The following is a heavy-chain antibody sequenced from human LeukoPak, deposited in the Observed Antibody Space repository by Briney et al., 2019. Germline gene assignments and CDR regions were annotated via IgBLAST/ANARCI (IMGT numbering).Heavy chain of an antibody. D-gene: IGHD4-11*01. J-gene: IGHJ5*02. CDR3: ARGRYSRTCRWLDP. V-gene: IGHV3-66*01. Sequence: PGGSLRLSCAASGFTFSSYSMSWVRQAPGKGLECVSIIYNNNTYYADSVKGRFTISRDNSKNTLYLQMNSLRAEDTAVYYCARGRYSRTCRWLDPWGQGTLVTVSS. CDR1: GFTFSSYS. CDR2: IYNNNT.